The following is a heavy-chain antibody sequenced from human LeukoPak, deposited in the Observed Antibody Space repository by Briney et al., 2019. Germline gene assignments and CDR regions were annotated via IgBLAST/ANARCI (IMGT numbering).Heavy chain of an antibody. CDR2: IYHSGST. J-gene: IGHJ4*02. CDR1: GGSISNYY. Sequence: PSEALSLTCTVYGGSISNYYWSWIRQPPGKGLEWIGYIYHSGSTYYNPSLKSRVTISVDRSKNQFSLKLSSVTAADTAVYYCARDDDSSGYGYWGQGTLVTVSS. CDR3: ARDDDSSGYGY. D-gene: IGHD3-22*01. V-gene: IGHV4-59*12.